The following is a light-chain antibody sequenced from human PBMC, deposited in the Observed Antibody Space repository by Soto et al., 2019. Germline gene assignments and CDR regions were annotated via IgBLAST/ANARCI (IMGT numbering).Light chain of an antibody. CDR1: QSPLHSNRYNH. CDR3: MQALQTPST. J-gene: IGKJ5*01. Sequence: DIVMTQSPLSLPVTPGEPASISCRSSQSPLHSNRYNHLDWYLQKPGQSPQLLIYFGSNRASGVPDRFSGSGSGTDFTLKISRVEAEDVGVYYCMQALQTPSTFGQGTRLEIK. CDR2: FGS. V-gene: IGKV2-28*01.